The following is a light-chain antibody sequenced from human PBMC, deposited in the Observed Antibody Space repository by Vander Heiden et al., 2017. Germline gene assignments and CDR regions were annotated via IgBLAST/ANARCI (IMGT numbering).Light chain of an antibody. J-gene: IGLJ3*02. Sequence: QSALTQPASVSGSPGQSTTISCTGTSSDVGSYNLVSWYQQHPGKAPKLMIYEVSKRPSGVSNRFSGSKSGNTASLTIYGLQAEDEADYYFCSYAGSSQVFGGGTKLTVL. CDR2: EVS. CDR1: SSDVGSYNL. CDR3: CSYAGSSQV. V-gene: IGLV2-23*02.